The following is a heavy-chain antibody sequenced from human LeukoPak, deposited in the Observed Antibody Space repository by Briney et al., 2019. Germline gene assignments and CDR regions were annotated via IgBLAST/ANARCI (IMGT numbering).Heavy chain of an antibody. V-gene: IGHV3-73*01. CDR3: TSAHKVTTLNGY. Sequence: PGGSLRLSCAASGFTFSGSAMHWVRQAAGKGREGVGRIRSKANSYATAYAASVKGRFTISRDDSKNTAYLQMNSLKTEDTAVYYCTSAHKVTTLNGYWGQGTLVTVSS. J-gene: IGHJ4*02. D-gene: IGHD2-21*02. CDR1: GFTFSGSA. CDR2: IRSKANSYAT.